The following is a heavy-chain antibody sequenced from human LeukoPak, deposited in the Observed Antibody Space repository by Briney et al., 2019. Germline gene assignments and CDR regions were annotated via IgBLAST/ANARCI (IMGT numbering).Heavy chain of an antibody. Sequence: GGSLRLSCAASGFTFDDYAMHWVRQAPGKGLEWVSGISWNSGSIGYADSVKGRFTISRDNAKNSLYLQMNSLRAEDTALYYCAKDYDGSPNGMDVWGQGTTVTVSS. CDR2: ISWNSGSI. D-gene: IGHD3-10*01. CDR3: AKDYDGSPNGMDV. CDR1: GFTFDDYA. J-gene: IGHJ6*02. V-gene: IGHV3-9*01.